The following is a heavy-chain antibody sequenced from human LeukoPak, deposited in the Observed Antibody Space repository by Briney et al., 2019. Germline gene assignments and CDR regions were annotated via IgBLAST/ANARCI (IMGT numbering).Heavy chain of an antibody. J-gene: IGHJ4*02. V-gene: IGHV4-30-2*01. CDR3: ARGGDLAYFDY. CDR2: IYHSGST. D-gene: IGHD3-16*01. Sequence: SSETLSLTCAVSGGSISSGGYPWRWIRQPPGKGLEWIGYIYHSGSTYYNPSLESRVTISVDRSKNQLSLKLSSVTAADTAVYYCARGGDLAYFDYWGQGTLVTVSS. CDR1: GGSISSGGYP.